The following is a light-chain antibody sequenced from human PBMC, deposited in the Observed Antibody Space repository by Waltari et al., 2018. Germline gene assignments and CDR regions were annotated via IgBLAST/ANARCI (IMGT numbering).Light chain of an antibody. CDR2: LVS. Sequence: IVMTQSPLSLPVTPGEPASISCMSSQSLLHSNGYTYLDWYLQKPGQSPQLLIHLVSTRASGVPDRFSGSGSGTDFTLKINRVEAEDVGVFYCMQALQTPYTFGQGTRLEIK. J-gene: IGKJ2*01. CDR1: QSLLHSNGYTY. V-gene: IGKV2-28*01. CDR3: MQALQTPYT.